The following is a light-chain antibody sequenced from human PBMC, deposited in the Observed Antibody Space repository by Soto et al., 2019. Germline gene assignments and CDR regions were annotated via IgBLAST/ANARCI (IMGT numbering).Light chain of an antibody. CDR3: PPYGSSPWA. V-gene: IGKV3-20*01. Sequence: IVLTRCPGALSLSPGERATLSCRARQIVSSIYLACHQQKPGQAPRLLTYGASIRPTGIPGMFGGRWVCADIPLTMSRLEPEEFAVYYCPPYGSSPWALVQGTKLDIK. CDR2: GAS. CDR1: QIVSSIY. J-gene: IGKJ1*01.